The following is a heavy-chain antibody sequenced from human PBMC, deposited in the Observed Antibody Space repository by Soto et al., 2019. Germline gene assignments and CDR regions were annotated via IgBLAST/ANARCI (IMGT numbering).Heavy chain of an antibody. CDR3: AKDLGGGSCLDY. D-gene: IGHD2-15*01. CDR2: ISYDGSNK. V-gene: IGHV3-30*18. Sequence: GGSLRLSCAASGFTFSSYGMHWVRQAPGKGLEWVAVISYDGSNKYYADSVKGRFTISRDNSKNTLYLQMNSLRAEDTAVYYCAKDLGGGSCLDYWGQGTLVTVSS. CDR1: GFTFSSYG. J-gene: IGHJ4*02.